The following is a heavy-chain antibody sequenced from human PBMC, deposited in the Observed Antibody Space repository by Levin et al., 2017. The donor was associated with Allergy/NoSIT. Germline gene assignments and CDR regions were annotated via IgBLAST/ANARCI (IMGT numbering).Heavy chain of an antibody. Sequence: SETLSLTCSVSGGSISSSSYYWGWIRQPPGKGLEWIGSIYYSGSTYYNPSLKSRVTISVDTSKNQFSLKLSSVTAADTAVYYCARHPRLAVAGTNWGPADSWGQGTLVTVSS. V-gene: IGHV4-39*01. D-gene: IGHD6-19*01. CDR2: IYYSGST. J-gene: IGHJ4*02. CDR1: GGSISSSSYY. CDR3: ARHPRLAVAGTNWGPADS.